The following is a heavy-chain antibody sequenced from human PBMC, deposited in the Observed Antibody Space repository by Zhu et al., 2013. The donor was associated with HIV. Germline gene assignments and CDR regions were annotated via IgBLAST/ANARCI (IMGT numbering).Heavy chain of an antibody. V-gene: IGHV1-2*02. J-gene: IGHJ4*02. CDR3: ARGPGLWFGEQTSHDY. Sequence: QVQLVQSGAEVKKPGASVKVSCKASGYTFTGYYMHWVRQAPGQGLEWMGWINPNSGGTNYAQKFQGRVTMTRDTSISTAYMELSRLRSDDTAVYYCARGPGLWFGEQTSHDYWGQGTLVTVSS. D-gene: IGHD3-10*01. CDR2: INPNSGGT. CDR1: GYTFTGYY.